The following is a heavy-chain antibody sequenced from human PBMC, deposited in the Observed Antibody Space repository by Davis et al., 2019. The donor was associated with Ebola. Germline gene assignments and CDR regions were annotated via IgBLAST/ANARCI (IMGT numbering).Heavy chain of an antibody. CDR3: ARDTSSDWYYDDAFDI. CDR2: IKQDGSEK. CDR1: GFTFSSYW. D-gene: IGHD6-19*01. Sequence: GESLKISCAASGFTFSSYWMSWVRQAPGKGLEWVANIKQDGSEKYYVDSVKGRFTISRDNAKNSLYLQMNSLRAEDTAVYYCARDTSSDWYYDDAFDIWGQGTMVTVSS. V-gene: IGHV3-7*01. J-gene: IGHJ3*02.